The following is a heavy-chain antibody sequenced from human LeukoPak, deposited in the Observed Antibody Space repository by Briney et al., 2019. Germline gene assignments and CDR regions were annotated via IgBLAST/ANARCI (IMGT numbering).Heavy chain of an antibody. CDR1: GYTFTGHY. CDR3: ARDRVPFYSSTFKDYYLQYGLDV. CDR2: INANNGGT. V-gene: IGHV1-2*02. J-gene: IGHJ6*02. D-gene: IGHD2/OR15-2a*01. Sequence: ASVKVSCKASGYTFTGHYIHWVRQAPGRGLEWMGWINANNGGTSYAQKFQGRVSLTRDTSISTAYMEVSRLRADDTALYYCARDRVPFYSSTFKDYYLQYGLDVWGQGTAVTVSS.